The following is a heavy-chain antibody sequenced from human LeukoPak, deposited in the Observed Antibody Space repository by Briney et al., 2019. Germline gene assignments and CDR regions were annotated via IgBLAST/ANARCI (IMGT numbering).Heavy chain of an antibody. D-gene: IGHD3-22*01. CDR1: GGSISSYY. CDR2: IYYSGST. J-gene: IGHJ5*02. V-gene: IGHV4-59*08. Sequence: PSETLSLTCTVSGGSISSYYWSWIRQPPGKGLEWIGYIYYSGSTNYNPSLKSRVTISVDTSKNQFSLKLSSVTAADTAVYYCARGSAYYDSSGYYYETFNWFDPWGQGTLVTVSS. CDR3: ARGSAYYDSSGYYYETFNWFDP.